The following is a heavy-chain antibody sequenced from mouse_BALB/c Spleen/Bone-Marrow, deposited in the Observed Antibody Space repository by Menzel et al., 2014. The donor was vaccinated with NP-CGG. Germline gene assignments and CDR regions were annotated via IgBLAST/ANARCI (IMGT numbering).Heavy chain of an antibody. J-gene: IGHJ4*01. V-gene: IGHV1-20*02. CDR3: ARYYGQGAMDY. CDR1: GYSFTGYF. D-gene: IGHD1-2*01. CDR2: INPYNGDT. Sequence: EVQLQQSGPELVKPGASVKISCKASGYSFTGYFMNWVMQSHGKSLEWIGRINPYNGDTFYNQKFKGKATLTVDKSSSTAHMELRSLASEDSAVYYCARYYGQGAMDYWGQGTSVTVSS.